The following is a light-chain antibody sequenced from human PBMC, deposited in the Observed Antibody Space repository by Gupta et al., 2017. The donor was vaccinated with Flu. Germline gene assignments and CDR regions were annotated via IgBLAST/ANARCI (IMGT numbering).Light chain of an antibody. CDR3: QVWDSNSDHLYV. Sequence: SYVLTQPPSVSVAPGQTARITCGGNNIGRKSVHWYQQRPVQAPVLVVYDDSDRPSGIPERFSGSNSGNTATLTISGVEAGDEADYYCQVWDSNSDHLYVFGTGTKVTVL. J-gene: IGLJ1*01. CDR1: NIGRKS. CDR2: DDS. V-gene: IGLV3-21*02.